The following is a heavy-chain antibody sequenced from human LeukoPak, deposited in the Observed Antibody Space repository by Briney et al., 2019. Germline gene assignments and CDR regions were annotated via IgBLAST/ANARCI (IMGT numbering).Heavy chain of an antibody. Sequence: ASVKVSCKASGGTFSSYAISWVRQAPGQGLEWMGGIIPIFGTANYAQKFQGRVTITADKSTSTAYMELSSLRSEDTAVYYCARRRDGYNSIVWFDPWGQGTLVTVSS. CDR1: GGTFSSYA. D-gene: IGHD5-24*01. V-gene: IGHV1-69*06. J-gene: IGHJ5*02. CDR3: ARRRDGYNSIVWFDP. CDR2: IIPIFGTA.